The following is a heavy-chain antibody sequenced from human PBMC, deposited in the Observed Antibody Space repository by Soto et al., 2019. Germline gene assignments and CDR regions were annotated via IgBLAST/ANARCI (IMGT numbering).Heavy chain of an antibody. J-gene: IGHJ4*02. Sequence: QLQLQESGPGLVKPSETLSLTCTVSGGSISSSSYYWGWIRQPPGKGLEWIGSIYYSGSTYYNPSLKNRVTISLDTSKNQFSLKLSSVTAADTAVYYCARRPLVVAAPFDYWGQGTLVTVSS. CDR2: IYYSGST. V-gene: IGHV4-39*01. CDR3: ARRPLVVAAPFDY. D-gene: IGHD2-15*01. CDR1: GGSISSSSYY.